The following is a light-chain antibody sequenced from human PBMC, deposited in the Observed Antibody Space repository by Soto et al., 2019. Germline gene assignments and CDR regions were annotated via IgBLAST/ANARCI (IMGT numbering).Light chain of an antibody. J-gene: IGLJ1*01. CDR3: SSYTSTSTPCV. CDR2: EVS. V-gene: IGLV2-14*01. CDR1: SSDFGGYNY. Sequence: QSVLTQPASVSGSPGQSITISCTGTSSDFGGYNYVSWYQLHPGKAPKLIIYEVSHRPSGASNHFSGYKSGNTASLTISGLQAEDEADYYCSSYTSTSTPCVFGTGTKVTV.